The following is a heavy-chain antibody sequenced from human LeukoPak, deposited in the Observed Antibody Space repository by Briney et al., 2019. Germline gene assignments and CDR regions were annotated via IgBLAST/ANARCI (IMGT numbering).Heavy chain of an antibody. J-gene: IGHJ4*02. CDR2: LYSDGNT. CDR1: GFTVITND. Sequence: PGGSLRLSCAASGFTVITNDMTWVRQAPGKGLEWVSVLYSDGNTKYADSVQGRFTISRDNSKNTLNLEMNSLSPDDTAVYYCARGVEPLAANTLAYWGQGTLVTVPS. V-gene: IGHV3-53*01. CDR3: ARGVEPLAANTLAY. D-gene: IGHD1-14*01.